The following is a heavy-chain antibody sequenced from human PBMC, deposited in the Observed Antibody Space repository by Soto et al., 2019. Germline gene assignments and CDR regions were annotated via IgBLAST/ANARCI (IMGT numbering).Heavy chain of an antibody. J-gene: IGHJ4*02. CDR1: GGTFSDYA. V-gene: IGHV1-69*01. Sequence: QVQLVQSGTEVKKPGSSVKVSCKASGGTFSDYAITWVRQAPGQGLEWMGGIIPVFHRPKYAQKFQGRVTISADASTTTFYMELSSLRYEDTALYYGARDESRGGYWGPRDFWGQGTLVAVSA. CDR2: IIPVFHRP. D-gene: IGHD1-26*01. CDR3: ARDESRGGYWGPRDF.